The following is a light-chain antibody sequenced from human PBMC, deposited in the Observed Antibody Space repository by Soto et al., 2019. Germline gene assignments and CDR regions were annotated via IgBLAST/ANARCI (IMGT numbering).Light chain of an antibody. V-gene: IGKV1-5*03. Sequence: DIQMTQSPSTLSASVGDRVTITCRARQSIRSWLAWYQQKTGKAPKLLIYKASSLESGVPSRFSGSGSGTEFTLTISGLQPDDFATYYCQQYNSYLTFGQGTKVEIK. J-gene: IGKJ1*01. CDR2: KAS. CDR1: QSIRSW. CDR3: QQYNSYLT.